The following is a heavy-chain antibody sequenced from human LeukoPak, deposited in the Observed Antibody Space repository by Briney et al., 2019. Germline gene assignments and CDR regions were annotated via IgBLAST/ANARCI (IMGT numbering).Heavy chain of an antibody. J-gene: IGHJ4*02. CDR1: GFIYSNYG. D-gene: IGHD3-22*01. Sequence: PGGSLRLSCTASGFIYSNYGMDWVRQAPGKGLEWVSYISGSGSYIYYADSVKGRFTISRDNAENSLYLKMNSLRAEDTAVYYCARGHSSGYYPKYWGQGTLVTVSS. V-gene: IGHV3-21*05. CDR2: ISGSGSYI. CDR3: ARGHSSGYYPKY.